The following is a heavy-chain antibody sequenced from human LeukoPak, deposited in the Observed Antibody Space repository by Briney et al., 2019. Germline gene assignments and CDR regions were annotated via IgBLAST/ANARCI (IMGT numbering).Heavy chain of an antibody. D-gene: IGHD3-9*01. CDR2: IYSGGST. V-gene: IGHV3-53*01. Sequence: GGSLRLSCAASGFTVSSNYMSWVRQAPGKGLEWVSVIYSGGSTYYADSVKGRFTISRDNSKNTLYLQMNSLRAEDTAVYYCARPVKGYFDWLDYWGQGTLVTVSS. J-gene: IGHJ4*02. CDR3: ARPVKGYFDWLDY. CDR1: GFTVSSNY.